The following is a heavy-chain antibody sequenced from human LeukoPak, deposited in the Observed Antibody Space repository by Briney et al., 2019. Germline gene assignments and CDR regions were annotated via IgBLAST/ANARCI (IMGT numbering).Heavy chain of an antibody. Sequence: GESLKISCQTSGYSFTNYWIGWVRQMPGKGLEWMGIIYPGDSDSRYSPSFQGRVTISADKSVSTAYLQWSSLRASDTAIYYCARASTDNAGWHRGSFDYWGQGTLVTVSS. CDR2: IYPGDSDS. J-gene: IGHJ4*02. V-gene: IGHV5-51*01. CDR1: GYSFTNYW. CDR3: ARASTDNAGWHRGSFDY. D-gene: IGHD6-19*01.